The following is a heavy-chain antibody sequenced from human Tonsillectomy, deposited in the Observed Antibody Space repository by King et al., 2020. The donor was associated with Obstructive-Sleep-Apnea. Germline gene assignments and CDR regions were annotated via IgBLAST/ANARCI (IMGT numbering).Heavy chain of an antibody. CDR1: GGTFSSYA. Sequence: QLVQSGAEVKKPGSSVKVSCKASGGTFSSYAISWVRQAPGQGLEWMGGIIPILGIANYAQKFQGRVTITADKSTSTAYMELSSLRSEDTAVYYCARDAMVRGVINSWFDPWGQGTLVTVSS. CDR2: IIPILGIA. D-gene: IGHD3-10*01. J-gene: IGHJ5*02. CDR3: ARDAMVRGVINSWFDP. V-gene: IGHV1-69*04.